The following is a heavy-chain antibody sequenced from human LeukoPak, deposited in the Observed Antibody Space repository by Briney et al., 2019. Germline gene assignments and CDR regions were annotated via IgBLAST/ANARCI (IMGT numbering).Heavy chain of an antibody. CDR1: RGTFSSYA. V-gene: IGHV1-69*04. CDR2: IIPILGIT. Sequence: ASVKVSCKASRGTFSSYAISWVRQAPGQGLEWMGRIIPILGITNYAQKFQSRVTITADKSTSTAYMELSSLRSEDTAVYYCARDRVPAATLDIWGQGTMVTVSS. J-gene: IGHJ3*02. D-gene: IGHD2-2*01. CDR3: ARDRVPAATLDI.